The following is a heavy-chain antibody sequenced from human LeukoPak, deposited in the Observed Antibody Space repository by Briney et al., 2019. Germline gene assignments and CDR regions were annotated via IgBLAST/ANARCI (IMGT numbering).Heavy chain of an antibody. CDR1: GYTLTELS. J-gene: IGHJ6*02. CDR3: ATVELMVRGAPTSHYGMDV. Sequence: RASVKVSCKVSGYTLTELSMHWVRQAPGKGLEWMGGFXXXDGETIYAQKFQGRVTMTEDTSTDTAYMELSSLRSEDTAVYYCATVELMVRGAPTSHYGMDVWGQGTTVTVSS. CDR2: FXXXDGET. V-gene: IGHV1-24*01. D-gene: IGHD3-10*01.